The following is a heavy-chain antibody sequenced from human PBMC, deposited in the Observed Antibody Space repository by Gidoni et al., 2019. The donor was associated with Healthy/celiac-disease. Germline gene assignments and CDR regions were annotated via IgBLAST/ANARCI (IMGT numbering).Heavy chain of an antibody. Sequence: QVQLQESGPGLVKPSETLSLTCTVSGGSISSYYWSWIRQPPGKGLEWIGYIYYSGSTNYNPSLKSRVTISVDTSKNQFSLKLSSVTAADTAVYYCASVPVRRNLWFGELTTPFDYWGQGTLVTVSS. CDR3: ASVPVRRNLWFGELTTPFDY. CDR2: IYYSGST. D-gene: IGHD3-10*01. V-gene: IGHV4-59*01. CDR1: GGSISSYY. J-gene: IGHJ4*02.